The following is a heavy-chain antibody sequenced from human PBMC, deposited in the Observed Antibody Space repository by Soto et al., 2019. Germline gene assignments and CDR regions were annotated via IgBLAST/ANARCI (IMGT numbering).Heavy chain of an antibody. Sequence: QVQLVQSGAEVKQPGSSVKVSCKASGGTFSSYTISWVRQAPGQGLEWMGRIIPILGIANYAQKFQGRVTITADKSTSTAYMELSSLRSEDTAVYYCARDLGSNNWFDPWGQGTLVTVSS. CDR2: IIPILGIA. CDR1: GGTFSSYT. CDR3: ARDLGSNNWFDP. D-gene: IGHD3-10*01. V-gene: IGHV1-69*02. J-gene: IGHJ5*02.